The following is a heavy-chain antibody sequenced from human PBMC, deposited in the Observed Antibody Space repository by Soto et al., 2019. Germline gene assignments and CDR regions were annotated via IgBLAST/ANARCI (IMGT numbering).Heavy chain of an antibody. Sequence: ASVKVSCKASGGTFSSYAISWVRQAPGQGLEWMGGIIPIFGTANYAQKFQGRVTITADESTSTAYMELSSLRSEDTAVYYCARAPFSYCGGDCYSGDAFDIWRQGTMVTVSS. CDR3: ARAPFSYCGGDCYSGDAFDI. V-gene: IGHV1-69*13. CDR1: GGTFSSYA. D-gene: IGHD2-21*02. J-gene: IGHJ3*02. CDR2: IIPIFGTA.